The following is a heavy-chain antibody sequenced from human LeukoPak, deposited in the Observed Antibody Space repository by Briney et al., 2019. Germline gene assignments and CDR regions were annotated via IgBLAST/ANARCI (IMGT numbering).Heavy chain of an antibody. D-gene: IGHD6-19*01. Sequence: GGSLRLSCAASGFTFSNYDMHWVRQATGKGLEWVSAIGTAGDTYYPGSVKGRFTISRENAKNSLYFQMNSLRAGDTAVYYCASRYSSGWYAGYYFDYWGQGTLVTVSS. CDR3: ASRYSSGWYAGYYFDY. CDR1: GFTFSNYD. V-gene: IGHV3-13*01. J-gene: IGHJ4*02. CDR2: IGTAGDT.